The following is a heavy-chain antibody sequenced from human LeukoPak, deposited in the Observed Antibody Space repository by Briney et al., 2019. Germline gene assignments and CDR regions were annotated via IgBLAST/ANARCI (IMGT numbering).Heavy chain of an antibody. V-gene: IGHV1-69*13. D-gene: IGHD3-22*01. Sequence: SLKVSCKASGGTFSSYAISWVRRAPGQRLEWMGGIIPIFGTANYAQKFQGRVTITADESTSTAYMELSSLRSEDTPVYYCARSNYYDSSGYYHGVDCWGQGTLVTGSS. CDR1: GGTFSSYA. CDR3: ARSNYYDSSGYYHGVDC. CDR2: IIPIFGTA. J-gene: IGHJ4*02.